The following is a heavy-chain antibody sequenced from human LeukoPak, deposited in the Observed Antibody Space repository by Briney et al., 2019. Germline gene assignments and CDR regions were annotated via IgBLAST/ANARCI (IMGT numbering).Heavy chain of an antibody. D-gene: IGHD3-10*01. CDR3: ARQAGSYYYYYFMDV. CDR2: IYTSGST. V-gene: IGHV4-4*09. J-gene: IGHJ6*04. Sequence: PSDTLSLICTVSGGSISSYYWSWIRQPPGKGLEWIGYIYTSGSTNYNPSLKSRVTISVDTSKNQFSLKLSSVTAADTAVYYCARQAGSYYYYYFMDVWGKGTTLTLSS. CDR1: GGSISSYY.